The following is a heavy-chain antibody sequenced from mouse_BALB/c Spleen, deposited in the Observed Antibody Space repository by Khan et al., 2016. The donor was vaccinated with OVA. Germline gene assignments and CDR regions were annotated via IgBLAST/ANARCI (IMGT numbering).Heavy chain of an antibody. Sequence: QVQLQQSGAELVRPGASVKLSCKASGYTFTSYWMNWVRQRPRQGLEWIGKINPSDSESHYNQMFKDKATLTVDKSSGTAHMQLSSLTSEDSAVYYCARRGKYGYYPSWFAYWGQGALGTVSA. V-gene: IGHV1-52*01. CDR2: INPSDSES. J-gene: IGHJ3*01. CDR1: GYTFTSYW. D-gene: IGHD2-10*02. CDR3: ARRGKYGYYPSWFAY.